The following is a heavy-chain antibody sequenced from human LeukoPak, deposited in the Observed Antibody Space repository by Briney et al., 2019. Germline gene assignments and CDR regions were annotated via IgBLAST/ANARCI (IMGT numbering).Heavy chain of an antibody. V-gene: IGHV4-61*02. J-gene: IGHJ4*02. CDR3: ARSFYSSGWYLDY. Sequence: SQTLSLTCTVSGGSISSGSYYWSCIRPPAGKGLGWIGRIYTSGSTSYNPSLKSRVTISVDTSKNQFSLKLSSVTAADTAVYYCARSFYSSGWYLDYWGQGTLVTVSS. CDR2: IYTSGST. CDR1: GGSISSGSYY. D-gene: IGHD6-19*01.